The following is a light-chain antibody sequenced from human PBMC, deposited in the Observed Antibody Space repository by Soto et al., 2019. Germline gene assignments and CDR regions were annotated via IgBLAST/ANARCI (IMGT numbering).Light chain of an antibody. CDR2: GAS. CDR1: QSVSSSY. Sequence: ESVLTQSPGTLSLSPKEKATLSCRASQSVSSSYLAWYQQKPGQAPRLLIYGASSRATGIPDRFSGSGSGTDFTLTISRLEPEDFAVYYCQQYGSSLLTFGGGTKVDIK. CDR3: QQYGSSLLT. V-gene: IGKV3-20*01. J-gene: IGKJ4*01.